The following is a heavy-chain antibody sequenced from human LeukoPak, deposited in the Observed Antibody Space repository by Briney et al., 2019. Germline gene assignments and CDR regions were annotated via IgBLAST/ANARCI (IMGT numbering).Heavy chain of an antibody. V-gene: IGHV4-59*01. CDR2: IYYSGST. CDR3: ARGRGYSGYDSYWYFDL. Sequence: PSETLSLTCTVSGGSIRSYYWSWIRQPPGKGLEWIGYIYYSGSTNYNPSLKSRVTISVDTSKNQFSLKLSSVTAADTAVYYCARGRGYSGYDSYWYFDLWGRGTLVTVSS. CDR1: GGSIRSYY. D-gene: IGHD5-12*01. J-gene: IGHJ2*01.